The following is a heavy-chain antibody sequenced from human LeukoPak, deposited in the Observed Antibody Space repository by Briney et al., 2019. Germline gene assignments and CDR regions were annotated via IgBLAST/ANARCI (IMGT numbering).Heavy chain of an antibody. CDR3: SRGEYQLLYDH. Sequence: ASVTVSCTASGYTFTNFYMHWVRQAPGQGLEWMGIINPSGGSTTYAQKFQGRVSMTRDTSTSTVYMELSSLRSEDTAVYYCSRGEYQLLYDHWGQGTLVSVAS. CDR1: GYTFTNFY. CDR2: INPSGGST. D-gene: IGHD2-2*02. J-gene: IGHJ5*02. V-gene: IGHV1-46*01.